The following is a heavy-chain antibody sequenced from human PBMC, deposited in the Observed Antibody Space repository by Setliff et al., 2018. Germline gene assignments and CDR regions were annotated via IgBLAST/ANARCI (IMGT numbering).Heavy chain of an antibody. Sequence: SETLSLTCSVSGASITSGGFYWTWIRQPAGKGLEWIGHISPSGSTTYNPSVKSRVTISLDTSKNQFSLNLSPVTATDTALYYCARRTFGSGRFDPWGQGTLVTVSS. CDR2: ISPSGST. J-gene: IGHJ5*02. CDR3: ARRTFGSGRFDP. CDR1: GASITSGGFY. V-gene: IGHV4-61*09. D-gene: IGHD3-16*01.